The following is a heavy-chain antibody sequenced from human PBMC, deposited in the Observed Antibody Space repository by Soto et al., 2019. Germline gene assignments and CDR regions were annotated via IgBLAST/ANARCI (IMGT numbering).Heavy chain of an antibody. CDR1: GFTFSSYS. CDR3: ARASDYVWGSYRFYFDY. V-gene: IGHV3-48*02. CDR2: ISSSSSTI. D-gene: IGHD3-16*02. J-gene: IGHJ4*02. Sequence: GSLRLSCAASGFTFSSYSMNWVRQAPVKGLEWVSYISSSSSTIYYADSVKGRFTISRDSAKNSLYLQMNSLRDEDTAVYYCARASDYVWGSYRFYFDYWGQGTLVTVSS.